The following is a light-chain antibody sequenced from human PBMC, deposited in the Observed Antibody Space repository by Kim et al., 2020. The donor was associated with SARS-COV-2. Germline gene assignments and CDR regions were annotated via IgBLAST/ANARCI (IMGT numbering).Light chain of an antibody. J-gene: IGLJ2*01. V-gene: IGLV3-21*01. Sequence: APGKTDRITCGGDIIRDKYVHWYQQRRGQAPVLVLYYNTDRPAGIPERFSGSNAGDTATLTISGVEAGDEADYFCQVWDSGSDHVVFGGGTQLTVL. CDR1: IIRDKY. CDR2: YNT. CDR3: QVWDSGSDHVV.